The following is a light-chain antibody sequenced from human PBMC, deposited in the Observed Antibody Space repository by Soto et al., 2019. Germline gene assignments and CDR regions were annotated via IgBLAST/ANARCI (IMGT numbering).Light chain of an antibody. Sequence: DMVLTRSPGTLSLSPGERATLSCRASQSVSSSYLAWYQKKPGQAPRLLIFGASSRATGVPDRFSGSGSGTDFTLTISRLEPEDFAVYYCQQFGTSPMFTFGQGTKLEI. V-gene: IGKV3-20*01. J-gene: IGKJ2*01. CDR1: QSVSSSY. CDR2: GAS. CDR3: QQFGTSPMFT.